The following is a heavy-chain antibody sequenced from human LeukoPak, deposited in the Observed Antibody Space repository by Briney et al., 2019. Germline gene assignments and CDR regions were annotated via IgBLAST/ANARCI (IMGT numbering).Heavy chain of an antibody. CDR2: ININTGNP. V-gene: IGHV7-4-1*02. CDR3: ARTIAVAANMDV. D-gene: IGHD6-19*01. CDR1: GYIFTSYA. J-gene: IGHJ6*03. Sequence: GASVKVSCKSSGYIFTSYAMNWVRQAPGQGLEWTGWININTGNPTYAQGFTGRFVFSLDTSVSTAYLQISSLKAEDTAVYYCARTIAVAANMDVWGKGTTVTVSS.